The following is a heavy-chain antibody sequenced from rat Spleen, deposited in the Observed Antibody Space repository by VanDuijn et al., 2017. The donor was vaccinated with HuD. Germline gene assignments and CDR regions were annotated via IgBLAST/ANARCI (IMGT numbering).Heavy chain of an antibody. D-gene: IGHD1-2*01. V-gene: IGHV5-29*01. CDR3: ATMVRGIAADY. J-gene: IGHJ2*01. CDR1: GFTFSDYY. CDR2: ISYDGSNT. Sequence: EVQLVESDGGLVQPGRSLTLSCVASGFTFSDYYMAWVRQAPTKGLEWVATISYDGSNTYYRDSVKGRFSISRDNAKSTLYLQRDSVRSEDTATYDCATMVRGIAADYWGQGVMVTVSS.